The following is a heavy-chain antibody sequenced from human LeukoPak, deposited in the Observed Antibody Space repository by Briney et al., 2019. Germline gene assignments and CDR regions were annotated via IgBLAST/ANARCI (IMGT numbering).Heavy chain of an antibody. CDR1: GFTFSSYA. CDR2: ISYDGSNK. CDR3: ARDSTDIVVVPAAMPEL. Sequence: PGGSLRLSCAVSGFTFSSYAMHWVRQAPGKGLEWVAVISYDGSNKYYADSVKGRFTISRDNSKNTLYLQMNSPRAEDTAVYYCARDSTDIVVVPAAMPELWGQGTLVTVSS. D-gene: IGHD2-2*01. J-gene: IGHJ4*02. V-gene: IGHV3-30-3*01.